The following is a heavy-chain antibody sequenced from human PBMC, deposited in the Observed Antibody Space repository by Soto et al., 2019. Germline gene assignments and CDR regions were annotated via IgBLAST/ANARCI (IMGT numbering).Heavy chain of an antibody. CDR1: GGSISSGGYS. V-gene: IGHV4-30-2*01. CDR2: IYHSGST. J-gene: IGHJ4*02. CDR3: ARGMTTVTTYDY. D-gene: IGHD4-4*01. Sequence: QLQLQESGSGLVKPSQTLSLTCAVSGGSISSGGYSWSWIRQPPGKALEWIGDIYHSGSTYYNPSLKRRVTISVDRSKNQFSLNLSSVTAADTAVYYCARGMTTVTTYDYWGQGTLVTVSS.